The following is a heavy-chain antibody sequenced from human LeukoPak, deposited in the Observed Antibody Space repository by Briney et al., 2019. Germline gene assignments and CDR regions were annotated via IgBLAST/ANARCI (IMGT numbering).Heavy chain of an antibody. V-gene: IGHV4-34*01. CDR1: GGSFSGYY. CDR2: INHSGST. Sequence: SETLSLTCAVYGGSFSGYYSSWIRQPPGKGLEWIGEINHSGSTNYNPSLKSRVTISVDTSKNQFSLELSSVTAADTAVYYCARAYYDSSGLKFDYWGQGTLVTVSS. CDR3: ARAYYDSSGLKFDY. J-gene: IGHJ4*02. D-gene: IGHD3-22*01.